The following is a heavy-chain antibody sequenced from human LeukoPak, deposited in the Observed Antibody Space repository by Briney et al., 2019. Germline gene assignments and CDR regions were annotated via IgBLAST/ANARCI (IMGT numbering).Heavy chain of an antibody. CDR2: ISSSSSYT. Sequence: GGSLRLSCAASGFTFSDHYMSWIRQAPGKGLEWVSYISSSSSYTNYADSVKGRFTISRDNAKNSLYLQMNSLRAEDTAVYYCARDTGSGSYYYYGMDVWGKGTTVTVSS. V-gene: IGHV3-11*06. D-gene: IGHD3-10*01. CDR1: GFTFSDHY. CDR3: ARDTGSGSYYYYGMDV. J-gene: IGHJ6*04.